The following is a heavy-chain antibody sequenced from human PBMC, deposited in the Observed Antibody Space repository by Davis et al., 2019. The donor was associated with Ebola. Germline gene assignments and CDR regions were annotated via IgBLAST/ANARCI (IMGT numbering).Heavy chain of an antibody. CDR1: GFTFSSYW. CDR2: IKQDGSEK. Sequence: GGSLRLSCAASGFTFSSYWMSWVRQAPGKGLEWVANIKQDGSEKYYVDSVKGRFTIPRDNAKNSLYLQMNSLRAEETAVYYCARADFWSGYYSYYYYGMDVWGQGTTVTVSS. V-gene: IGHV3-7*03. CDR3: ARADFWSGYYSYYYYGMDV. J-gene: IGHJ6*02. D-gene: IGHD3-3*01.